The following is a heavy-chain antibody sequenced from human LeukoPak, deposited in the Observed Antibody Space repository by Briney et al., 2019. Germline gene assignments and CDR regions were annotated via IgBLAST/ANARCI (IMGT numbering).Heavy chain of an antibody. Sequence: ASVKVSCKASGYTFTTYGISWVRQAPGQGLEWMGWISAYNGNTKSAQKFQGRVTMTTDTSTNTAYMELRSLRSDDTAVYYCARDLKYNILTGFRSSFGFDPWGQGTLVTVSS. CDR1: GYTFTTYG. V-gene: IGHV1-18*01. CDR3: ARDLKYNILTGFRSSFGFDP. D-gene: IGHD3-9*01. CDR2: ISAYNGNT. J-gene: IGHJ5*02.